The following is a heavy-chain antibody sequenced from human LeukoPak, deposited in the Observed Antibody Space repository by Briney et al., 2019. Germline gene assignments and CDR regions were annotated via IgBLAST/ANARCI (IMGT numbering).Heavy chain of an antibody. D-gene: IGHD3-22*01. CDR3: ARAYYYDSSGYYQPNDAFDI. Sequence: ASVKVSCKASGGTFSSYAISWVRQAPGQGLEWMGGIIPIFGTANYAQKFQGRVTITADESTSTAYMELSSLRSDDTAVYYCARAYYYDSSGYYQPNDAFDIWGQGTMVTVSS. V-gene: IGHV1-69*13. J-gene: IGHJ3*02. CDR2: IIPIFGTA. CDR1: GGTFSSYA.